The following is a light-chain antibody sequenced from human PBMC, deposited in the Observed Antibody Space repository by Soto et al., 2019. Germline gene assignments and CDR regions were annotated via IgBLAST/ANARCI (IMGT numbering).Light chain of an antibody. CDR3: QQYGSSPRT. Sequence: EIVLTQSPGTLSLSPGERSTLSCRASQSVSSTYLAWYQQKPGQAPRLLIYGASSRATGIPDRFSGSGSGTDFTLTISGLEPADFAVYYCQQYGSSPRTFGQGTKVEIK. J-gene: IGKJ1*01. CDR2: GAS. V-gene: IGKV3-20*01. CDR1: QSVSSTY.